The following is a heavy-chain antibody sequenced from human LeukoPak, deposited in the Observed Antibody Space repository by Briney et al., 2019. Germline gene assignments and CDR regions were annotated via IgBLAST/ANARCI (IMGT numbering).Heavy chain of an antibody. V-gene: IGHV4-59*12. CDR3: ASGNGSGWEVDY. CDR1: GGSISSYY. Sequence: SETLSLTCTVSGGSISSYYWNWIRQPPGKGLEWIGYIYYSGTTNYNPSLKSRVTISVDTSKNQFSLKLSSVTAADTAVYYCASGNGSGWEVDYWDQGTLVTVSS. J-gene: IGHJ4*02. CDR2: IYYSGTT. D-gene: IGHD6-19*01.